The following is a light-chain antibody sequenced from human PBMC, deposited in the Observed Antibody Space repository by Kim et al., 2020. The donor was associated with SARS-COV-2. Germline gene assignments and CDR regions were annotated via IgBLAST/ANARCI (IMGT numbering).Light chain of an antibody. Sequence: SVTISCTGTSSDVGSYNRVSWYQQPPGTAPKLMIYEVSNRPSGVPHRFSGSKSGNTASLTISGLQAEDEADYYCSSYTSSSTFPYVFGTGTKVTVL. J-gene: IGLJ1*01. CDR1: SSDVGSYNR. CDR3: SSYTSSSTFPYV. V-gene: IGLV2-18*02. CDR2: EVS.